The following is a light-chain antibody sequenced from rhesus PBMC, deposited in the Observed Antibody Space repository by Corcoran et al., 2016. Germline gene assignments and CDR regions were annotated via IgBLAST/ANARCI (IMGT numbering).Light chain of an antibody. CDR2: YAS. J-gene: IGKJ2*01. CDR3: QPYDRPPYS. Sequence: DIQMTQSPSSLSASVGDRITITCRASQAINNYLSWYQHKPGKAPKPLIYYASNLETGVPSRFSGRGSGTEYTLPIPSLQPEAVATYYCQPYDRPPYSFGQGTRLEIK. V-gene: IGKV1-66*01. CDR1: QAINNY.